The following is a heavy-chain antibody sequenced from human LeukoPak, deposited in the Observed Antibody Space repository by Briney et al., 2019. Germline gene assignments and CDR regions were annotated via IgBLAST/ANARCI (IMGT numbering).Heavy chain of an antibody. CDR1: GGSFSGYY. J-gene: IGHJ4*02. V-gene: IGHV4-34*01. CDR2: INHSGST. D-gene: IGHD2-2*01. Sequence: SETLSLTCAVYGGSFSGYYWSWIRQPPGKGLEWIGEINHSGSTNYNPSLKSRVTISVDTSKNQFSLKLSSVTAADTAVYYCARNHRYCSSTSGYAVDYWGQGTLVTVSS. CDR3: ARNHRYCSSTSGYAVDY.